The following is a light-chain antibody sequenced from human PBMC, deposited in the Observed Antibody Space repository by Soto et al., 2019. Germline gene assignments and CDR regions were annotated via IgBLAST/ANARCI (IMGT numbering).Light chain of an antibody. CDR3: QQSYSTPVT. Sequence: DIQLTQSPSVLSASVGDTVTITCRASQALSNYLAWYQQKPGKAPKLLIYAASSLQSGVPSRFSGSGSGTEFTLTISSLQPEDCATYYCQQSYSTPVTFGQGTKVDIK. CDR1: QALSNY. J-gene: IGKJ1*01. CDR2: AAS. V-gene: IGKV1-39*01.